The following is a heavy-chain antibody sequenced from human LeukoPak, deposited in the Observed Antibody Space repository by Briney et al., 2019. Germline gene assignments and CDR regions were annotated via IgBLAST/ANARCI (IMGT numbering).Heavy chain of an antibody. CDR3: ARGGMFYGDYFSLGY. V-gene: IGHV4-59*01. J-gene: IGHJ4*02. CDR2: IYYSGST. CDR1: GGSISSYY. D-gene: IGHD4-17*01. Sequence: PSETLSLTCTVSGGSISSYYWSWIRQPPGKGLDWIGYIYYSGSTNYNPSLKSQVTISVDTSKNQFSLKLSSVTAADTAVYYCARGGMFYGDYFSLGYWGQGTLVTVSS.